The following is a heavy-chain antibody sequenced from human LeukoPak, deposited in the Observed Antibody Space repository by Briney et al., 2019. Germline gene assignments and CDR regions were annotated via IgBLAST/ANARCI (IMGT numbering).Heavy chain of an antibody. J-gene: IGHJ4*02. CDR3: ARWGHYGPLGY. Sequence: PSETLSLTCAVYGGSFSGHYWSWIRQPPGKGLEWIGEINHSGSTNYNPSLKSRVTISVDTSKNQFSLKLSSVTAADTAVYYCARWGHYGPLGYWGQGTLVTVSS. D-gene: IGHD4-17*01. V-gene: IGHV4-34*01. CDR2: INHSGST. CDR1: GGSFSGHY.